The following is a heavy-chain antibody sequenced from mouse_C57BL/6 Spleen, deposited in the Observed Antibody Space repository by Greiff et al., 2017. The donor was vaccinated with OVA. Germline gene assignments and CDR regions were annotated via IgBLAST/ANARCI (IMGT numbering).Heavy chain of an antibody. CDR2: ISSGSSTI. CDR3: ASGIGAY. CDR1: GFTFSDYG. Sequence: EVKLMESGGGLVKPGGSLKLSCAASGFTFSDYGMHWVRQAPEKGLEWVAYISSGSSTIYYADTVKGRFTISRDNAKNTLFLQMTSLRSEDTAMYYCASGIGAYWGQGTLVTVSA. V-gene: IGHV5-17*01. J-gene: IGHJ3*01.